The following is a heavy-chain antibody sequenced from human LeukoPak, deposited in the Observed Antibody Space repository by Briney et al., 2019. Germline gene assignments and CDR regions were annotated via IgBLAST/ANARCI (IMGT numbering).Heavy chain of an antibody. Sequence: PGGSLRLSCAASRFTFSSFVMHWVRQAPGKGLEWVAVISYDGSNEYYADSVKGRFTISRDNSKNTLYLQMNSLRAADTAVYYCAKSASSYCSGISCLKYYFDYWGQGTLVTVSS. CDR1: RFTFSSFV. CDR2: ISYDGSNE. V-gene: IGHV3-30*18. CDR3: AKSASSYCSGISCLKYYFDY. D-gene: IGHD2-2*01. J-gene: IGHJ4*02.